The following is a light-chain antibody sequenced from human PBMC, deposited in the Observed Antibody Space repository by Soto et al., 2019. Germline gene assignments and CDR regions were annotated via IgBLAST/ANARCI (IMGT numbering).Light chain of an antibody. CDR2: AAS. J-gene: IGKJ4*01. Sequence: DIQMTQSPSSLSASVGDRVTITCRASQSISTYLNWYQQKAGLAPKLLIYAASTLQSGVPSRFSGSGSGTDFTLTISSLQPEDFATYFCQHGYSTPLTFGGGTKVDIK. CDR1: QSISTY. CDR3: QHGYSTPLT. V-gene: IGKV1-39*01.